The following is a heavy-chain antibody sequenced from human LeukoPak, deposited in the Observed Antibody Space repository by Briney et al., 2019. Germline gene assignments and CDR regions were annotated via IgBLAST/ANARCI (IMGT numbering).Heavy chain of an antibody. D-gene: IGHD3-22*01. CDR2: IYYSGST. J-gene: IGHJ3*02. CDR1: GGSISSYY. CDR3: ARDSRRSHYYDSSGYYRDAFDI. Sequence: SETLSLTCTVSGGSISSYYWSWIRQPPGKGLEWIGYIYYSGSTYYNPSLKSRVTISVDTSKNQFSLKLSSVTAADTAVYYCARDSRRSHYYDSSGYYRDAFDIWGQGTMVTVSS. V-gene: IGHV4-59*12.